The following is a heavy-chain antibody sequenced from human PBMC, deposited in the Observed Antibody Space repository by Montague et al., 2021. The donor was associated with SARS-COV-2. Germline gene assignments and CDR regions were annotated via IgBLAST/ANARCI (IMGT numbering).Heavy chain of an antibody. D-gene: IGHD6-19*01. J-gene: IGHJ4*02. CDR2: TYYRSKWYY. V-gene: IGHV6-1*01. CDR1: GDSVAGDSAA. CDR3: ALAVAGRGGYDY. Sequence: CAISGDSVAGDSAAWNWVRQSPSSGLELLGRTYYRSKWYYEYAVSLKSRITINPDTSKNQFSLQVKSMTPEYTAVYYCALAVAGRGGYDYWGQGTLVTVSS.